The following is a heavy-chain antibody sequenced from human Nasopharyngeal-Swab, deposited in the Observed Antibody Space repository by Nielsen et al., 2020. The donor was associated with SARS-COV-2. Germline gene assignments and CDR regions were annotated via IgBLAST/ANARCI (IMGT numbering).Heavy chain of an antibody. Sequence: AGSLRLSCGAWGFTFSRYWMHWVRQAPGKGAVWVSGINTDGSSTSYADSVKGRFTISRDNAKNTLYLQMNSLETEDTGVYYCARSVGSYYGQGAFDVWGQGTMVTVSS. V-gene: IGHV3-74*01. CDR3: ARSVGSYYGQGAFDV. D-gene: IGHD1-26*01. J-gene: IGHJ3*01. CDR1: GFTFSRYW. CDR2: INTDGSST.